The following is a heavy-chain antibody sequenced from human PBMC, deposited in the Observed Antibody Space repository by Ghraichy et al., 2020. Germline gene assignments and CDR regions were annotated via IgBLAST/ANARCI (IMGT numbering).Heavy chain of an antibody. V-gene: IGHV3-23*01. CDR3: AKGGWLDD. CDR1: GFNFSIYE. J-gene: IGHJ4*02. CDR2: ISSSGSNT. D-gene: IGHD2-15*01. Sequence: GGSLRLSCAASGFNFSIYEMSWARQSPGKGLEWVASISSSGSNTYYADSVRGRFTISRDNSKNALYLQMNALRTEDTAVYYCAKGGWLDDWGQGTLVTVSS.